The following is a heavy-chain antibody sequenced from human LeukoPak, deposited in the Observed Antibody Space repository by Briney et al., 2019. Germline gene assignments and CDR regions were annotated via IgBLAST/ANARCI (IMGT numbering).Heavy chain of an antibody. CDR1: GYTFTNYA. D-gene: IGHD2-2*01. V-gene: IGHV1-18*01. Sequence: ASVKVSCRASGYTFTNYAIHWVRQAPGQRLEWMGWISAYNGNTNYAQKLQGRVTMTTDTSTSTAYMELRSLRSDDTAVYYCASPTRGQLALLAYWGQGTLVTVSS. CDR2: ISAYNGNT. CDR3: ASPTRGQLALLAY. J-gene: IGHJ4*02.